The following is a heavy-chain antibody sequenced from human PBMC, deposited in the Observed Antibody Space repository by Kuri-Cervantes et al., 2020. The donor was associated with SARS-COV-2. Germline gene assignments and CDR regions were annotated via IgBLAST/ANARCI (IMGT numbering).Heavy chain of an antibody. Sequence: GESLKISCAASGFTFSSYAMSWVRQAPGKGLEWVGRIKSKTDGGTTDYAAPVKGRFTISRDNSKNTLYLQMNSLRAEDTAVYYCARDMIRGARVVLRGDIWGQGTMVTVSS. CDR3: ARDMIRGARVVLRGDI. CDR1: GFTFSSYA. CDR2: IKSKTDGGTT. V-gene: IGHV3-15*01. D-gene: IGHD3-3*01. J-gene: IGHJ3*02.